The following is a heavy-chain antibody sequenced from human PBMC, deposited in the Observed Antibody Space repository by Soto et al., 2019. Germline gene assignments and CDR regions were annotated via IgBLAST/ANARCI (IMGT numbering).Heavy chain of an antibody. Sequence: EMQLVESGGGLVQPGESLRLSCAASGFTFSAYSMNWVRQAPGKGLEWISYITASSATIYYADSVKGRFTLSRDNAKNSLYLQMNSLREGDTAVYYCARDNGMAGSFDPWGQGTLVTVSS. J-gene: IGHJ5*02. CDR3: ARDNGMAGSFDP. CDR1: GFTFSAYS. D-gene: IGHD2-8*01. V-gene: IGHV3-48*02. CDR2: ITASSATI.